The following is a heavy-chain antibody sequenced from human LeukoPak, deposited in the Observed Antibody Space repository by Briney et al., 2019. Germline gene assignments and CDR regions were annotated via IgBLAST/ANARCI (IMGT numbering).Heavy chain of an antibody. Sequence: KPSETLSLTCTVSGYSISSGYYWGWIRQPPGKGLEWIGSIYHSGSTYYNPSLKSRVTISVDTSKNQFSLKLSSVTAADTAVYYCARDPGGEAYCGGDCSFRWFDPWGQGTLVTVSS. D-gene: IGHD2-21*02. CDR2: IYHSGST. CDR1: GYSISSGYY. J-gene: IGHJ5*02. V-gene: IGHV4-38-2*02. CDR3: ARDPGGEAYCGGDCSFRWFDP.